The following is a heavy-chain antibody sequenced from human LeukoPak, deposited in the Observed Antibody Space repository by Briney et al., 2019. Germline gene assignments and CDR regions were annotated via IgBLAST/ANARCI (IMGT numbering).Heavy chain of an antibody. J-gene: IGHJ6*02. V-gene: IGHV4-31*03. Sequence: SETLSLTCTVSGGSISSGGYYWSWIRQRPGKGLEWIGYIYYSGSTYYNPSLKSRVTISVDTSKNQFSLKLSSVTAADTAVYYCARLVTTVTTFEASDGMDVWGQGTTVTVSS. CDR3: ARLVTTVTTFEASDGMDV. CDR2: IYYSGST. CDR1: GGSISSGGYY. D-gene: IGHD4-17*01.